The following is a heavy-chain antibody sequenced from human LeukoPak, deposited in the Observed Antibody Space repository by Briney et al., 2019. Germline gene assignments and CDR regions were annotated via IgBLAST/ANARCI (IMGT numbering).Heavy chain of an antibody. CDR2: IYYSGST. J-gene: IGHJ3*02. CDR3: ARGWDTIFGVVYAFDI. CDR1: GGSISSSSYY. V-gene: IGHV4-39*07. Sequence: SETLSLTCTVSGGSISSSSYYWGWIRQPPGKGLEWIGTIYYSGSTYYNPSLKSRVTISVDRSKNQFSLKLSSVTAADTAVYYCARGWDTIFGVVYAFDIWGQGTMVTVSS. D-gene: IGHD3-3*01.